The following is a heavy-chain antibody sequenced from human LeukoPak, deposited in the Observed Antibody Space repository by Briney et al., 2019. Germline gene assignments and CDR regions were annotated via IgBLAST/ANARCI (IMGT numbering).Heavy chain of an antibody. CDR1: GGSFSGYY. V-gene: IGHV4-34*01. Sequence: SETLSLTCAVYGGSFSGYYWSWIRQPPGKGLEWIGEINHSGSTNYNPSLKSRVTISVDTSKNQFSLKLSSVTAADTAVYYCARGRHPMWFDPWGQGTLVTVSS. CDR3: ARGRHPMWFDP. J-gene: IGHJ5*02. CDR2: INHSGST.